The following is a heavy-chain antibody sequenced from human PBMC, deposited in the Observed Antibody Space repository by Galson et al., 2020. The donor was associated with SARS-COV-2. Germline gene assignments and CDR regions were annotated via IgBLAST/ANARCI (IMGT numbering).Heavy chain of an antibody. Sequence: GGSLRLSCAASGFTFSSFGMHWVRQAPGKGLEWEAVISNDGNNKYYTDSVKARFSISRDNSKNTLYLQMNSLRVEDTAVYYCAKSLWFGDVVSPFDFWCQGAQVTVSS. CDR1: GFTFSSFG. V-gene: IGHV3-30*18. D-gene: IGHD3-10*01. J-gene: IGHJ4*02. CDR3: AKSLWFGDVVSPFDF. CDR2: ISNDGNNK.